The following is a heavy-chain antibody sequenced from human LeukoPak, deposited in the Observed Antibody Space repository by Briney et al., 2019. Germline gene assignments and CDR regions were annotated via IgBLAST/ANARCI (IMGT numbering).Heavy chain of an antibody. V-gene: IGHV3-74*01. J-gene: IGHJ4*02. D-gene: IGHD3-16*02. Sequence: GGSLRLSCAASGFTFDDYAMHWVRHAPGKGLVWVSRINSDGSSTSYADSVKGRFTISRDNAKNTLYLQMNSLRAEDTAVYYCARRRRGSHPIFDYWGQGTLVTVSS. CDR1: GFTFDDYA. CDR3: ARRRRGSHPIFDY. CDR2: INSDGSST.